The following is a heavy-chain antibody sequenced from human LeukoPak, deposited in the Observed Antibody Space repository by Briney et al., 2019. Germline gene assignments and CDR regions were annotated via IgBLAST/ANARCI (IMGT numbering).Heavy chain of an antibody. CDR2: IRSKAHGGTT. Sequence: GRSLRLSCTASGFTFGDYAMSWFRQAPGKGLEWVGFIRSKAHGGTTEYAASVEGRFTISRDDSKSIAYLQMNSLKTEDTAVYYCTRAPYYYYYYMDVWGRGTTVTVSS. V-gene: IGHV3-49*03. CDR3: TRAPYYYYYYMDV. CDR1: GFTFGDYA. J-gene: IGHJ6*03.